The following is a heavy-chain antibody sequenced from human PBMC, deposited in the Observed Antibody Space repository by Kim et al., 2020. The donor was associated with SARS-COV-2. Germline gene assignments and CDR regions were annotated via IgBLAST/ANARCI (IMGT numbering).Heavy chain of an antibody. CDR1: GFTFSNYG. J-gene: IGHJ6*02. V-gene: IGHV3-23*01. CDR3: ATVDLF. Sequence: GGSLRLSCAASGFTFSNYGMVWVRQAPGRGLEWVSVISEIVGATYYADSVKGRFTISRDNSRNTLFLQMLSLRAEDTAVYFCATVDLFWGQGTTVTVSS. CDR2: ISEIVGAT. D-gene: IGHD3-3*01.